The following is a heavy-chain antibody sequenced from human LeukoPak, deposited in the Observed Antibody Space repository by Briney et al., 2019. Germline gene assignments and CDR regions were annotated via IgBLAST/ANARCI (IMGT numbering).Heavy chain of an antibody. Sequence: ASVKVSCKASGYTFTSYGISWVRQAPGQGLEWMGWISAYNGNTNYAQKLKGRVTMTTDTSTSTAYMELRSLRSDDTAVYYCARVSFSIVVVPAAPSGRFDPWGQGTLVTVSS. V-gene: IGHV1-18*01. CDR2: ISAYNGNT. J-gene: IGHJ5*02. CDR3: ARVSFSIVVVPAAPSGRFDP. D-gene: IGHD2-2*01. CDR1: GYTFTSYG.